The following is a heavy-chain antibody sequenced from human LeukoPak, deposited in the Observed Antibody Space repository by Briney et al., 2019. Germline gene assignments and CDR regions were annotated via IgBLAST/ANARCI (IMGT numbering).Heavy chain of an antibody. Sequence: GGSLRLSCAASGFTLSSYSMNWVRQAPGKGLEWVSSISSSSSYIYYADSVKGRFTISRDNARNSLYLQMNSLRAEDTAVYYCASYSSSWYYYYYYMDVWGKGTTVTVSS. J-gene: IGHJ6*03. CDR3: ASYSSSWYYYYYYMDV. V-gene: IGHV3-21*01. CDR1: GFTLSSYS. CDR2: ISSSSSYI. D-gene: IGHD6-13*01.